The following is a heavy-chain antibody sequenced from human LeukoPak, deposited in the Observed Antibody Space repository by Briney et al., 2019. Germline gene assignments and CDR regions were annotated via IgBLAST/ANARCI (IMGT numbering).Heavy chain of an antibody. Sequence: GGSLRLSCAASGFTFSSYGMHWVRQAPGKGLEWVAVIWYGGSNKYYADSVKGRFTISRDNSKNTLYLQMNSLRAEDTAVYYCAKGGEDCSSASCPMDYYYYMDVWGKGTTVTVSS. D-gene: IGHD2-2*01. CDR1: GFTFSSYG. V-gene: IGHV3-30*02. J-gene: IGHJ6*03. CDR3: AKGGEDCSSASCPMDYYYYMDV. CDR2: IWYGGSNK.